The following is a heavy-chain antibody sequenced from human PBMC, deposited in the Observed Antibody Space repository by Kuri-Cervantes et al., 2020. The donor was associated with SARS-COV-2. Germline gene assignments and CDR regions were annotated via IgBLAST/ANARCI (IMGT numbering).Heavy chain of an antibody. CDR1: GFTVSSNY. D-gene: IGHD6-19*01. J-gene: IGHJ4*02. CDR2: IYSGGST. Sequence: GGSLRLSCAASGFTVSSNYMSWVRQAPGKGLEWVSVIYSGGSTYYADSVKGRFTISRDNSKNTLYLQMNSLRAEDTAVYYCAKDLGGSGWHPVDYWGQGTLVTVSS. CDR3: AKDLGGSGWHPVDY. V-gene: IGHV3-53*01.